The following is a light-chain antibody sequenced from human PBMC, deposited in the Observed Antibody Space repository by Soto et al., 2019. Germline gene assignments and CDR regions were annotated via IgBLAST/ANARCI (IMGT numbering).Light chain of an antibody. CDR2: DVS. J-gene: IGLJ1*01. CDR3: SSYTSSSSYV. CDR1: SSDVGGYNY. V-gene: IGLV2-14*01. Sequence: QSVLTQPASVSGSPGQSITISCTGTSSDVGGYNYVSWYQQHPGKAPKLMIYDVSNRPSGVSNRFSDSKSGNTASLTISGLQAEDEADYYCSSYTSSSSYVFGTGTKVPS.